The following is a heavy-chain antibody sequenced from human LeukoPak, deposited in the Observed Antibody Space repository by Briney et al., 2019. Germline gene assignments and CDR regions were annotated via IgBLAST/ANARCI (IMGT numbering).Heavy chain of an antibody. V-gene: IGHV1-24*01. Sequence: ASVKVSCKVSGYTLTELSMHWVRQAPGKGLEWMGGLDPEDGETIYAQKFQGRVTMTEDTSTDTAYMELSSLRSEDTAVYYCATPNPLWFGELVYPFDYWGQGTLVTVSS. CDR1: GYTLTELS. CDR3: ATPNPLWFGELVYPFDY. D-gene: IGHD3-10*01. CDR2: LDPEDGET. J-gene: IGHJ4*02.